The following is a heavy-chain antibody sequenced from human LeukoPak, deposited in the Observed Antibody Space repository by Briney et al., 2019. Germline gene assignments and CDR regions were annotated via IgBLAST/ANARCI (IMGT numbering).Heavy chain of an antibody. CDR1: GGSISSSNW. J-gene: IGHJ4*02. CDR3: ARDRGYSSSWQFDY. Sequence: SETLSLTCAVSGGSISSSNWWRWVRQPPGKGLEWSGEIYRSGSTNYNPSLKSRVTISVDKSKNQFSLKLTSVTAADTAVYYCARDRGYSSSWQFDYWGQGTLVTVSS. CDR2: IYRSGST. D-gene: IGHD6-13*01. V-gene: IGHV4-4*02.